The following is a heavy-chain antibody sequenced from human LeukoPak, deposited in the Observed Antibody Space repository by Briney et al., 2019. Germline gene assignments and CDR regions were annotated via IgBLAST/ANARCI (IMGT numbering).Heavy chain of an antibody. D-gene: IGHD2/OR15-2a*01. CDR1: GGSIGSYY. CDR3: AGHHPRNTVDF. Sequence: SETLSLTCTVSGGSIGSYYWSWIRQPPGKGLEWIAYISDIGSINYNPSLKSRVTIPLDTSKNQFSLKLSSVTAADTAVYYCAGHHPRNTVDFWGQGTLVTVSS. V-gene: IGHV4-59*08. CDR2: ISDIGSI. J-gene: IGHJ4*02.